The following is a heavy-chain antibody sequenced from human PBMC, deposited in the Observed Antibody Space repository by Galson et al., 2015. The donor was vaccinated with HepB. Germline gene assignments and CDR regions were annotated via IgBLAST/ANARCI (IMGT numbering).Heavy chain of an antibody. CDR1: GFTFSSYS. CDR3: ATNYYDSSGYYRHFDY. D-gene: IGHD3-22*01. Sequence: SLRLSCAASGFTFSSYSMNWVRQAPGKGLEWVSYISSSSSTIYYADSVKGRFTISRDNAKNSLYLQMNSLRAEDTAVYYCATNYYDSSGYYRHFDYWGQGTLVTVSS. V-gene: IGHV3-48*01. J-gene: IGHJ4*02. CDR2: ISSSSSTI.